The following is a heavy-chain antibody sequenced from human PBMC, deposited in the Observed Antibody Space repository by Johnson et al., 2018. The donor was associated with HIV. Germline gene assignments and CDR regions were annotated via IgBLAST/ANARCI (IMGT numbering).Heavy chain of an antibody. Sequence: EVQLVESGGGLVQPGRSLRLSCAASGFTFDDYAMHWVRQAPGKGLEWVSGISWNSGSIGYADSVKGRFTISRDNAKNSLYLQMNSLKTEDTAVYYCTTDKQLWLTVDIWGQGTMVTVSS. J-gene: IGHJ3*02. CDR2: ISWNSGSI. V-gene: IGHV3-9*01. D-gene: IGHD5-18*01. CDR1: GFTFDDYA. CDR3: TTDKQLWLTVDI.